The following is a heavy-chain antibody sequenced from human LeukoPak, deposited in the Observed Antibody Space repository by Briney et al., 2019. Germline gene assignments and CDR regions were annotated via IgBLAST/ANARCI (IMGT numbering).Heavy chain of an antibody. CDR1: GYTFTSYG. CDR2: ISAYNGKT. Sequence: ASVKVSCKASGYTFTSYGISWVRQAPGQGLEWMGWISAYNGKTNYAQKLQGRVTMTTDTSTSTAYMELRSLRSDDTAVYYCARGGWEVPAAESSYYFDYWGQGTLVTVSS. J-gene: IGHJ4*02. V-gene: IGHV1-18*04. CDR3: ARGGWEVPAAESSYYFDY. D-gene: IGHD2-2*01.